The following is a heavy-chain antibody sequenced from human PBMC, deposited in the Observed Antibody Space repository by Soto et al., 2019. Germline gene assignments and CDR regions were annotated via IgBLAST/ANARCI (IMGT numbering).Heavy chain of an antibody. V-gene: IGHV3-7*04. Sequence: EVPLVESGGGLVQPGGSLRLSCAASGFTFSSFWMSWVRQAPGKGLEWVANIKHDGSEKYYVDSVKGRFTISRDNAKKSVYLQMNSLRAEDTAVYYCARARNLDYWGQGTLVTVSS. CDR3: ARARNLDY. CDR1: GFTFSSFW. CDR2: IKHDGSEK. J-gene: IGHJ4*02.